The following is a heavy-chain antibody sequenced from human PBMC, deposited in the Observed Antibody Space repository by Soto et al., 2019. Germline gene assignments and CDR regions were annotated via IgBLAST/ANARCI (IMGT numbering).Heavy chain of an antibody. CDR3: ARVWGGAFDI. Sequence: QVQLQESGPGLVKPSETLSLTCTVSGGSISSYYWSWIRQPPGKGLEWIGYIYYSGSTNYNPSLKSRVTISVDTSKKQFSLKLSAVTAADTAVDYCARVWGGAFDIWGQGTMVTVSS. J-gene: IGHJ3*02. CDR1: GGSISSYY. V-gene: IGHV4-59*01. CDR2: IYYSGST. D-gene: IGHD3-10*01.